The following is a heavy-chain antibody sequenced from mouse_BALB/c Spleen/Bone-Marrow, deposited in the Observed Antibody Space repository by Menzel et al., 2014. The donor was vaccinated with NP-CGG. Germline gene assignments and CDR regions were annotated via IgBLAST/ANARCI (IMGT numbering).Heavy chain of an antibody. Sequence: QVQLQQSGAELVKPGASVKLSCKTSGYTFTSYWIQWVKQRPGQGLGWIGEIFPGTGTTYYNEKFKDKATLTIDTSSSTAYMQLSSLTSEDSAVYFCPRKGISTVIATAYYFDYWGQGSTLTVSS. D-gene: IGHD2-4*01. CDR3: PRKGISTVIATAYYFDY. J-gene: IGHJ2*01. V-gene: IGHV1S132*01. CDR1: GYTFTSYW. CDR2: IFPGTGTT.